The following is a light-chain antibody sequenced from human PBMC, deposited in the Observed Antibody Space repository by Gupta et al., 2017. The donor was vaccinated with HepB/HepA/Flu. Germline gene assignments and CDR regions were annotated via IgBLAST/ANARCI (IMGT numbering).Light chain of an antibody. Sequence: SALTQPASVSVSPGQSITISCTGTSSDVGGYNYVSWYQQHPGKAPKLMIYDVSNRPSGVSNRFSGSKSGNTASLTISGLQAEDEADYYCSSYTSSSTPRVFGGGTKLTVL. CDR1: SSDVGGYNY. J-gene: IGLJ3*02. CDR2: DVS. V-gene: IGLV2-14*03. CDR3: SSYTSSSTPRV.